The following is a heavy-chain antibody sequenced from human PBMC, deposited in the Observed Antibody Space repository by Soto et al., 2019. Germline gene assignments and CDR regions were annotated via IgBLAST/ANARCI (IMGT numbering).Heavy chain of an antibody. V-gene: IGHV3-64*01. CDR3: ARAPDYGDYSDY. CDR1: GFTFSSYA. J-gene: IGHJ4*02. Sequence: GGSLRLSCAASGFTFSSYAMHWVRQAPGKGLEYVSAISSNGGSTYYANSVKGRFTISRDNSKNTLYLQMGSLRAEDMAVYYCARAPDYGDYSDYWGQGTLVTVSS. CDR2: ISSNGGST. D-gene: IGHD4-17*01.